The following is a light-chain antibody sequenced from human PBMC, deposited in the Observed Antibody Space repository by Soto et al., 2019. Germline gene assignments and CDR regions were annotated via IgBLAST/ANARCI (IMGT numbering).Light chain of an antibody. J-gene: IGKJ1*01. CDR2: ATS. Sequence: EIVLTQSPGTLSLSPGERATPSCRASQSVSSSYLAWYQQKPGQPPRLVMYATSSRATGIPARFSGSGSGTDFTLTISRLEPEDFAVYYCQQYGSSSWTFGQGTKV. V-gene: IGKV3-20*01. CDR1: QSVSSSY. CDR3: QQYGSSSWT.